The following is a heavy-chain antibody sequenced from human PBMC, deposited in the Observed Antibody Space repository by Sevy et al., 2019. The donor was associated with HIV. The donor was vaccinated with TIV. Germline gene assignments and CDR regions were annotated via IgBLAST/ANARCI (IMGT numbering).Heavy chain of an antibody. J-gene: IGHJ1*01. Sequence: GGSLRLSCAASGFTISSYWVTWVRQAPGKGLEWVATISYDGSNKYYADSVKGRFTISRDNSKNYLYLQMNSLRAEDTAVYCCALERLSSNVAEYFQNWGQGTLVTVSS. CDR1: GFTISSYW. V-gene: IGHV3-30-3*01. CDR2: ISYDGSNK. D-gene: IGHD1-1*01. CDR3: ALERLSSNVAEYFQN.